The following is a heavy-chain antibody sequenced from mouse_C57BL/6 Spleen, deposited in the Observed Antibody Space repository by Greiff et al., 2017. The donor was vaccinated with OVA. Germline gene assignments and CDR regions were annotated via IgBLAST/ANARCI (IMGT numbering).Heavy chain of an antibody. CDR2: IDPENGDT. CDR3: TSYYGSKGY. CDR1: GFNIKDDY. D-gene: IGHD1-1*01. J-gene: IGHJ2*01. V-gene: IGHV14-4*01. Sequence: DVKLQESGAELVRPGASVKLSCTASGFNIKDDYMHWVKQRPEQGLEWIGWIDPENGDTEYASKFQGKATITADTSSNTAYLQLSSLTSEDTAVYYCTSYYGSKGYWGQGTTLTVSS.